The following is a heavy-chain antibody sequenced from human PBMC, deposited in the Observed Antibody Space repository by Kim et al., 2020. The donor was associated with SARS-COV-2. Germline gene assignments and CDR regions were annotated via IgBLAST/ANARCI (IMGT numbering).Heavy chain of an antibody. CDR3: ARQGAVAATGYYGMDV. Sequence: SLKSRVTISVDTSKNQFSLKLSSVTAADTAVYYCARQGAVAATGYYGMDVWGQGPTVTVSS. D-gene: IGHD6-19*01. J-gene: IGHJ6*02. V-gene: IGHV4-39*01.